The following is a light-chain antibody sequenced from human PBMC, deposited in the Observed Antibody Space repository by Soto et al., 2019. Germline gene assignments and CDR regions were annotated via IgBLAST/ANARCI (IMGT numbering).Light chain of an antibody. CDR2: GAS. CDR1: QSVSSSY. CDR3: QQYGSSPPIT. V-gene: IGKV3-20*01. Sequence: EIVLTQSPGTLSLTRGERATLSCRASQSVSSSYLAWYQQTPGQAPRLLIYGASSRATGIPDRFSGSGSGTDFTLTISRLEPEDFAVYYCQQYGSSPPITFGQGTRLEIK. J-gene: IGKJ5*01.